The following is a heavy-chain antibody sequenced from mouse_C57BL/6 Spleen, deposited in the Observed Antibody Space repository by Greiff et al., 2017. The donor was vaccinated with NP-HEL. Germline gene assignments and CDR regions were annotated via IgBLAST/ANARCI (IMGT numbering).Heavy chain of an antibody. CDR1: GYSITSGYY. J-gene: IGHJ2*01. CDR3: ARVDFYFDY. V-gene: IGHV3-6*01. D-gene: IGHD2-4*01. CDR2: ISYDGSN. Sequence: ESGPGLVKPSQSLSLTCSVTGYSITSGYYWNWIRQFPGNKLEWMGYISYDGSNNSNPSLKNRISITRDTSKNQFFLKLNSVTTEDTATYYCARVDFYFDYWGQGTTLTVSS.